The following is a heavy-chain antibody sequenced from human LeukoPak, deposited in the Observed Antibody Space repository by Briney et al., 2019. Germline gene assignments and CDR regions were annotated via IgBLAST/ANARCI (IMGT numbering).Heavy chain of an antibody. D-gene: IGHD2-2*01. V-gene: IGHV1-24*01. Sequence: ASVKVSCKVSGYTLTELTMHWVRQAPGKGLEWMGGFDPEDGETIYAQKFQGRVIMTEDTSTDTAYMELSSLRSEDTAVYYCATVGDIVVVPAAPYYYGMDVWGQGTTVTVSS. J-gene: IGHJ6*02. CDR1: GYTLTELT. CDR2: FDPEDGET. CDR3: ATVGDIVVVPAAPYYYGMDV.